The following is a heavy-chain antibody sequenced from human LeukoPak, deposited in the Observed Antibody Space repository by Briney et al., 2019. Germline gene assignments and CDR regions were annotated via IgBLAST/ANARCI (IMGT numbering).Heavy chain of an antibody. CDR3: ARNKPTNYYDSSGPAPSDAFDI. J-gene: IGHJ3*02. V-gene: IGHV1-69*04. CDR1: GGTFSSYA. Sequence: GASVTVSCKASGGTFSSYAISWVRQAPGQGLEWMGRTIPILGIANYAQKFQGRVTITADKSTSTAYMELSSLRSEDTAVYYCARNKPTNYYDSSGPAPSDAFDIWGQGTMVTVSS. D-gene: IGHD3-22*01. CDR2: TIPILGIA.